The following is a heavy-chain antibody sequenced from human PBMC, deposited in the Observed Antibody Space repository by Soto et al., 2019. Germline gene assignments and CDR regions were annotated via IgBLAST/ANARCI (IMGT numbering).Heavy chain of an antibody. CDR1: GFTFSSYS. Sequence: GGSLRLSCAASGFTFSSYSMNWVRQAPGKGLEWVSYISSSSSTIYYADSVKGRFTISRDNAKNSLYLQMNSLRDEDTAVYYCARDLVVTMIVVVIPKDYYHGMDVWGQGTTVTVSS. V-gene: IGHV3-48*02. D-gene: IGHD3-22*01. J-gene: IGHJ6*02. CDR3: ARDLVVTMIVVVIPKDYYHGMDV. CDR2: ISSSSSTI.